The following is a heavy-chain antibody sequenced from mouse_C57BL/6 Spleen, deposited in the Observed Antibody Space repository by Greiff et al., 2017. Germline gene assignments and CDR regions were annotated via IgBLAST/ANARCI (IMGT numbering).Heavy chain of an antibody. CDR1: GYTFTSYW. V-gene: IGHV1-59*01. CDR3: ARGDLLGFAY. D-gene: IGHD2-1*01. Sequence: VQLQQPGAELVRPGTSVKLSCKASGYTFTSYWMHWVKQRPGQGLEWIGVIDPSDSYTNYNQKFKGKATLTVDTSSSTAYMQLSSLTSEDSAVCYCARGDLLGFAYWGQGTLVTVSA. CDR2: IDPSDSYT. J-gene: IGHJ3*01.